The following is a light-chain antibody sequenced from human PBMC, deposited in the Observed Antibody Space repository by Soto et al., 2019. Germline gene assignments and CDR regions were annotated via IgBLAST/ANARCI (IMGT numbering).Light chain of an antibody. J-gene: IGKJ1*01. CDR2: GAS. CDR1: QSVSSN. V-gene: IGKV3-15*01. Sequence: EIVMTQSPATLSSSPGERATLSCRASQSVSSNLAWYQQKPGQAPRLLIYGASTRATGIPARFSGSGSGTEFTLTISSLQSEDFAVYYCQKYNNWPPTFGQGTKVDIK. CDR3: QKYNNWPPT.